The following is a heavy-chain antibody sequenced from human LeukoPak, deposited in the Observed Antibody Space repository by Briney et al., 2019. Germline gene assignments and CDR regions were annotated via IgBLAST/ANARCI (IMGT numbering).Heavy chain of an antibody. Sequence: GESLRLSCAASGFTFSSYWMHWVRQAPGKGLVWVSRINSDGSSTSYADSVKGRFTISRDNAKNTLYLQMNSLRAEDTAVYYCARATGSGSYQILDYWGQGTLVTVSS. V-gene: IGHV3-74*01. J-gene: IGHJ4*02. CDR1: GFTFSSYW. CDR2: INSDGSST. D-gene: IGHD3-10*01. CDR3: ARATGSGSYQILDY.